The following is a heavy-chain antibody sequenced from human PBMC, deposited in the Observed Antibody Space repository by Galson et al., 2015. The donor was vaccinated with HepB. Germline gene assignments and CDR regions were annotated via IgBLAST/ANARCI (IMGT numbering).Heavy chain of an antibody. V-gene: IGHV3-48*02. CDR2: VSSSGSSI. CDR1: GFIFSDYS. D-gene: IGHD1-26*01. J-gene: IGHJ6*02. CDR3: AREGVGALPLWGMDV. Sequence: YLRLSCAASGFIFSDYSLNWVRQAPGKELEWVSSVSSSGSSIYYADSVKGRFTISRDNAKNSLYLQMNSLRDADTAVYYCAREGVGALPLWGMDVWSQGTTVSVSS.